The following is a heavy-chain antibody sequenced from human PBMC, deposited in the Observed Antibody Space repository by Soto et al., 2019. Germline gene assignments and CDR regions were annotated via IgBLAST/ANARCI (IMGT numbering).Heavy chain of an antibody. V-gene: IGHV4-4*07. CDR3: ARGQRFSDWFDP. Sequence: SETLSLTWTVSGGSMSGFYWTWIRQPAGKGLEWIGRVYSSGGTHYSPSLKSRVTISLDTSKNQFSLRLLSVTDADTAVYFCARGQRFSDWFDPWGQGTLVTVSS. CDR2: VYSSGGT. CDR1: GGSMSGFY. D-gene: IGHD3-3*01. J-gene: IGHJ5*02.